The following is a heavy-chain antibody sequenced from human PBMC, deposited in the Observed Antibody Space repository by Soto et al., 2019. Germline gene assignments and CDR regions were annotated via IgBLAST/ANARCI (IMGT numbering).Heavy chain of an antibody. J-gene: IGHJ6*02. CDR1: GGSFSGYY. CDR3: ARGHRYFDWLSRLYYYYGMDV. Sequence: SETLSLTCAVYGGSFSGYYWSWMRQPPGKGLEWIGEINHSGSTNYNPSLKSRVTISVDTSKNQFSLKLSSVTAADTAVYYCARGHRYFDWLSRLYYYYGMDVWGQGTTVTVSS. V-gene: IGHV4-34*01. D-gene: IGHD3-9*01. CDR2: INHSGST.